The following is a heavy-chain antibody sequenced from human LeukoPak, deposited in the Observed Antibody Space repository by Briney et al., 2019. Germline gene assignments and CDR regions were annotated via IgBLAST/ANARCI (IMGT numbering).Heavy chain of an antibody. J-gene: IGHJ4*02. CDR3: AKDWLRSSSSSFPVR. Sequence: PGGSLRLSCAASGFTFSSYGMHWVRQAPGKGLEWVAFIRYDGSNKYYADSVKGRFTISRDNSKNTLYLQMNSLRAEDTAVYYCAKDWLRSSSSSFPVRWGQGTLVTVSS. CDR1: GFTFSSYG. CDR2: IRYDGSNK. V-gene: IGHV3-30*02. D-gene: IGHD6-6*01.